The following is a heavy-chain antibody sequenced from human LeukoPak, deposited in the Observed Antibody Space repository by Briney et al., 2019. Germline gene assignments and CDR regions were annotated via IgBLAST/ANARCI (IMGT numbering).Heavy chain of an antibody. CDR1: GGSISSYY. J-gene: IGHJ6*02. V-gene: IGHV4-59*01. CDR3: ARLKCISTTCPSRYVMDV. CDR2: IYYRTTT. D-gene: IGHD2-2*01. Sequence: PSETLSLTCSVSGGSISSYYWSWIRQPPGKGLEYIGYIYYRTTTNYTPSLKSRVTISVDTSKDQFSLNLTSVTAADTAVYYCARLKCISTTCPSRYVMDVWGQGTTVTVSS.